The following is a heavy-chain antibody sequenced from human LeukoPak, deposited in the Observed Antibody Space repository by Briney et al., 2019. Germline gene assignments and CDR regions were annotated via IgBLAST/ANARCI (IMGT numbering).Heavy chain of an antibody. Sequence: PGGSLRLSCAASGFTFSTYSMNWVRQAPGKGLEWVSSISSRSSYIYYADSVKGRFTISRDSAKNTLHLQMNSLRAEDTAVYYCARVDWNIDSWGQGTLVTVSS. D-gene: IGHD1/OR15-1a*01. CDR1: GFTFSTYS. CDR2: ISSRSSYI. J-gene: IGHJ4*02. V-gene: IGHV3-21*01. CDR3: ARVDWNIDS.